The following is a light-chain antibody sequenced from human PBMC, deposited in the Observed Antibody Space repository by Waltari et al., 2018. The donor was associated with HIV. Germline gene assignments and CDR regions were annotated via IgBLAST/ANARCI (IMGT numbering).Light chain of an antibody. V-gene: IGLV3-21*04. CDR2: FNS. Sequence: SYVLTQPPSVSVAPGAAATLSCGGWKIASTSVQRYRQHPGQAPVLVIRFNSDRPSGIPDRFSGSTSGNTATLTISRVEVGDEADYYCQVWDSTNHHVVFGGGTELTVL. CDR3: QVWDSTNHHVV. CDR1: KIASTS. J-gene: IGLJ3*02.